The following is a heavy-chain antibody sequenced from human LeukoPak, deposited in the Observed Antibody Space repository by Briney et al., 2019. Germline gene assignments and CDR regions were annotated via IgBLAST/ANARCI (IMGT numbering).Heavy chain of an antibody. J-gene: IGHJ4*02. CDR3: GRTGTNGGY. D-gene: IGHD1-7*01. CDR1: GASISDSW. V-gene: IGHV4-59*01. CDR2: IHCTGST. Sequence: PSETLSLTCAVSGASISDSWWSWIRQPPGKGLEWIGYIHCTGSTMYNPSLKSRVTISVDTSKNHFSLELTSVTAADTAVYYCGRTGTNGGYWGQGTLVTVSS.